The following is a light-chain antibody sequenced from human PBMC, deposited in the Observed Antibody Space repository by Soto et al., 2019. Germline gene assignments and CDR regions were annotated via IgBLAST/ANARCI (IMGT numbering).Light chain of an antibody. V-gene: IGKV1-27*01. Sequence: DIQLTQSPSSLSASVGDRVTITCRARQGIGNFLAWYQQKPGKVPKLLISAASSLQSGVPSRFSGRGSGTDFTLTITSLQPEDVATYYCQKYSSVITFGQGTRLEIK. CDR1: QGIGNF. CDR3: QKYSSVIT. CDR2: AAS. J-gene: IGKJ5*01.